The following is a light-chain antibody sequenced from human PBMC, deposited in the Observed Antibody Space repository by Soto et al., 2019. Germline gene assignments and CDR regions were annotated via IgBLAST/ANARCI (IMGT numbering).Light chain of an antibody. CDR1: QGIAKY. V-gene: IGKV1-33*01. CDR2: HAS. J-gene: IGKJ4*01. Sequence: TQMTQSPSSLSASVGDRVTITCQASQGIAKYLHWYQQKPGKAPKLLIYHASNLQTGVPSRFSGSGSGTDFTLTISSLQPEDIATYFCQQSDNLPLTFGGGTKVDIK. CDR3: QQSDNLPLT.